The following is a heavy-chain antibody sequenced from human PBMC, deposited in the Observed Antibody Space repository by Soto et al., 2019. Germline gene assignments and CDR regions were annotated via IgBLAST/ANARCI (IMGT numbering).Heavy chain of an antibody. J-gene: IGHJ6*02. CDR2: IIPILGIA. Sequence: QVQLVQSGAEVKKPGSSVKVSCKASGGTFSSYTISWVRQAPGQGLEWMGRIIPILGIANYAQKFQGRVTITXXKXTXXAYMELSSLRSEDTAVYYCARGFFSEGYYYYGMDVWGQGTTVTVSS. V-gene: IGHV1-69*02. CDR3: ARGFFSEGYYYYGMDV. D-gene: IGHD3-10*01. CDR1: GGTFSSYT.